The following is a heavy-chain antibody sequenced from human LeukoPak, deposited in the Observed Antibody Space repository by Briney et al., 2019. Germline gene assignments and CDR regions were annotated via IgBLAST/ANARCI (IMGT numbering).Heavy chain of an antibody. CDR3: VKEAIFGAVIRWFAP. V-gene: IGHV3-43*02. J-gene: IGHJ5*02. D-gene: IGHD3-3*01. CDR2: ISGDGGST. CDR1: GFTFDDYA. Sequence: GGSLRLSCAASGFTFDDYAMHWVRQAPGKGLEWVSLISGDGGSTYYADSVKGRFTISRDNSKNSVYLQMNSLRTEDAALYYCVKEAIFGAVIRWFAPSGQGTLVTVSP.